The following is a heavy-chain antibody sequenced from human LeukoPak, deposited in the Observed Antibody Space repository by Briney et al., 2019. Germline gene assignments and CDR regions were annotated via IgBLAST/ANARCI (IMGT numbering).Heavy chain of an antibody. Sequence: SQTLSLTCAISGDSLSSNSATWNWVRQSPSKGLEWLGRTYCRSKWYNDYAVSVKGRVTINPGASKKQFSLQLNSVTPEDTAMYYCARGNGYPFDYWGQGTLVTVSS. CDR3: ARGNGYPFDY. V-gene: IGHV6-1*01. J-gene: IGHJ4*02. D-gene: IGHD3-16*01. CDR2: TYCRSKWYN. CDR1: GDSLSSNSAT.